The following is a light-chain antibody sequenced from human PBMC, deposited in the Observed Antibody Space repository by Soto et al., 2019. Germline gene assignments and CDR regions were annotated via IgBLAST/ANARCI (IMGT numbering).Light chain of an antibody. CDR3: QQYNNWPWT. Sequence: EIGMTQSPATLSVSPGERATLSCRASQRVNSNLAWYQQKPGQAPRLLIYGASTRATGIPARFSGSGSGTEFNRTISSRQAEDVAVYYCQQYNNWPWTFGQGTKVESK. V-gene: IGKV3-15*01. CDR1: QRVNSN. CDR2: GAS. J-gene: IGKJ1*01.